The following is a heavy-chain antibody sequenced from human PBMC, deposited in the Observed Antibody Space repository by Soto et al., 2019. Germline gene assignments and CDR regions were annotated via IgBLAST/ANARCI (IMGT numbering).Heavy chain of an antibody. CDR1: GYTFTGYY. Sequence: QVQLVQSGAEVKKPGASVKVSCKASGYTFTGYYMHWVRQAPGQGLEWMGWINPNSGGPNYAQMLQGWVTMTRDTAISTAYMELSRLRSDDTAVYYCARAMVTGVYYYGMDVWGQGTTVTVSS. J-gene: IGHJ6*02. V-gene: IGHV1-2*04. D-gene: IGHD5-18*01. CDR3: ARAMVTGVYYYGMDV. CDR2: INPNSGGP.